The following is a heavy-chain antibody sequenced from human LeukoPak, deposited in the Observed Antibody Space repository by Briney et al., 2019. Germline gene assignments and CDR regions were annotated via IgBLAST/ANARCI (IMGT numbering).Heavy chain of an antibody. CDR3: ARGVYIAAAQYGY. V-gene: IGHV4-34*01. CDR2: INHSGST. J-gene: IGHJ4*02. D-gene: IGHD6-13*01. CDR1: GGSFSGYY. Sequence: PSETLSLTCAVYGGSFSGYYWSWIRQPPGKGLEWMGEINHSGSTNDSPSLKSRVTISVDTSKNQFSLKLSSVTAADTAVYYCARGVYIAAAQYGYWGQGTLVTVSS.